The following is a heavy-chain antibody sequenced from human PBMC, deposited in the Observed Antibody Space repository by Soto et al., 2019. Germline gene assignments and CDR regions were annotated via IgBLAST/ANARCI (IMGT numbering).Heavy chain of an antibody. CDR2: ISGSGGST. D-gene: IGHD1-20*01. CDR3: AKEGITGTTFFDY. J-gene: IGHJ4*02. V-gene: IGHV3-23*01. CDR1: GFTFSNYA. Sequence: TAGSLRLSCAASGFTFSNYAMNWVRQSPGKGLEWASVISGSGGSTSYADSVKGRFTISRDNSKNTVYLQMNSLRAEDTAVYYCAKEGITGTTFFDYWGQGTLVTVSS.